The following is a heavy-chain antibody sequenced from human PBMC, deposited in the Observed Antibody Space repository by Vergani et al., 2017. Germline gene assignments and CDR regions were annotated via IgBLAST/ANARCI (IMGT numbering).Heavy chain of an antibody. CDR3: ARSPQGYTYGGYISRFAP. CDR1: GFTFSNLW. V-gene: IGHV3-7*01. CDR2: IKYDGSKK. J-gene: IGHJ5*02. Sequence: EVQLVASGGGLVQRGGSLRLSCEASGFTFSNLWMTWVRQAPGKGREWVANIKYDGSKKNYVDSVKGRFTISRNNAKDSLYLQMNNLRVEDTAVYFCARSPQGYTYGGYISRFAPWGQGTLVTVSS. D-gene: IGHD5-18*01.